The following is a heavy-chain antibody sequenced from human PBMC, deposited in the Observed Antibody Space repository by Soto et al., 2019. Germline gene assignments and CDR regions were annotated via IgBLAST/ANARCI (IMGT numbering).Heavy chain of an antibody. CDR1: GGSISSGGYY. CDR2: IYYSGST. D-gene: IGHD3-10*01. Sequence: QVQLQESGPGLVKPSQTLSLTCTVSGGSISSGGYYWSWIRQQPGKGLEWIGYIYYSGSTYYNPSLESRVTISVDTSKNQFSLKLSSVTPADTAVYYCARDFVKGRGEAFADYWGQGTLVTVSS. V-gene: IGHV4-31*03. J-gene: IGHJ4*02. CDR3: ARDFVKGRGEAFADY.